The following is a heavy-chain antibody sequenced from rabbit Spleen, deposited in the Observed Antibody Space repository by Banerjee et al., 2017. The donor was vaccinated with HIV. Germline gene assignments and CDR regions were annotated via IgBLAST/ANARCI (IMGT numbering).Heavy chain of an antibody. V-gene: IGHV1S45*01. D-gene: IGHD6-1*01. J-gene: IGHJ4*01. CDR1: GVSLNDKDV. Sequence: EQLEESGGGLVKPEGSLTLTCKASGVSLNDKDVMCWVRQAPGKGLEWIACINIVTVKSVYARWELGRVIMSRTSSTTVTLQMTSLTVADTATYFCARDMVAVIGWNFNLWGQGTLVPGS. CDR2: INIVTVKS. CDR3: ARDMVAVIGWNFNL.